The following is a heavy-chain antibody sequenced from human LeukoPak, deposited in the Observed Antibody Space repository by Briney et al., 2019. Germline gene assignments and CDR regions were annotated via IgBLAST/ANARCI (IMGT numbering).Heavy chain of an antibody. CDR2: INHSGST. V-gene: IGHV4-34*01. J-gene: IGHJ5*02. CDR3: ARGGLRYCSGGNCYGWFDP. CDR1: GGSYSGYY. Sequence: PSEILSLTCAVYGGSYSGYYWSWIRQPPGKGLEWIGEINHSGSTHYNPSIKSRVATSVDTSKNQFSLKLSSVTAADTAVYYCARGGLRYCSGGNCYGWFDPWGQGTLVTVSS. D-gene: IGHD2-15*01.